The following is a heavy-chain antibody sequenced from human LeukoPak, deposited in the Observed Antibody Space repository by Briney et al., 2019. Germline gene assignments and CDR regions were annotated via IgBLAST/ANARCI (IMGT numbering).Heavy chain of an antibody. D-gene: IGHD6-13*01. CDR2: ISSSSSYI. V-gene: IGHV3-21*01. Sequence: GGSLRLSCAASGFTFNTYTMNWVRQAPGKGLEWVSSISSSSSYIYYADSVKGRFTISRDNAKNSLYLQMNSLRAEDTAVYYCARDDPSSSWDYWGQGTLVTVSS. CDR1: GFTFNTYT. CDR3: ARDDPSSSWDY. J-gene: IGHJ4*02.